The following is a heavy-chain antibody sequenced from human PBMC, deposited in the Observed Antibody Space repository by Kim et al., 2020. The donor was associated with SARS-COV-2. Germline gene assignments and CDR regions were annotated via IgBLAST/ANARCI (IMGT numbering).Heavy chain of an antibody. CDR1: GFTFSNAW. CDR2: IKSKTDGGTT. CDR3: TTDPPSIVVVAPPPWATRLTGPRQNRVVIDY. Sequence: GGSLRLSCAASGFTFSNAWMSWVRQAPGKGLEWVGRIKSKTDGGTTDYAAPVKGRFTISRDDSKNTLYLQMNSLKTEDTAVYYCTTDPPSIVVVAPPPWATRLTGPRQNRVVIDYWGQGTLVTVSS. D-gene: IGHD2-15*01. V-gene: IGHV3-15*01. J-gene: IGHJ4*02.